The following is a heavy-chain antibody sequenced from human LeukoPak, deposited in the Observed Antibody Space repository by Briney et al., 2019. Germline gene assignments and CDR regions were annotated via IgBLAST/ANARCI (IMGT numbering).Heavy chain of an antibody. J-gene: IGHJ5*02. CDR3: ARGRQHIVVVTADRGWFDP. V-gene: IGHV4-34*01. D-gene: IGHD2-21*02. Sequence: SESLSLSCAVYGGSFSGYYWSWIRQPPGKGLEWSGEISHSGSTNYNPSLKSRVTISVDTSKNQFSLKLSSVTAADTAVYYCARGRQHIVVVTADRGWFDPWGQGTLVTVSS. CDR1: GGSFSGYY. CDR2: ISHSGST.